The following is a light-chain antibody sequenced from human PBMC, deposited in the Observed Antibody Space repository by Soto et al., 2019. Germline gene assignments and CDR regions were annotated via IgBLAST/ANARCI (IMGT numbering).Light chain of an antibody. Sequence: EIVLTQSPATLSLSPGERATLSCRASQSISSYLAWYQQKPGQAPTLLIYDASNRAAGIPARFSGSGSVTDFTLPISSLEPEDFAVYYCQQRTNWPPSLTFGGGTKLEI. CDR3: QQRTNWPPSLT. CDR1: QSISSY. J-gene: IGKJ4*01. V-gene: IGKV3-11*01. CDR2: DAS.